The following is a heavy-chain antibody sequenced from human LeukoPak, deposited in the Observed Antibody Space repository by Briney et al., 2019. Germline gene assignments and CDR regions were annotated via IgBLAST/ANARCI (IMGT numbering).Heavy chain of an antibody. CDR3: AREILGGFNPVAY. CDR2: IHRSGSP. J-gene: IGHJ4*02. V-gene: IGHV4-59*12. CDR1: GGSISGYY. Sequence: SETLSLTCTVSGGSISGYYYNWIRQPPGKGLEWIGEIHRSGSPNYNPSLQSRVTISIDRSRNQIALELSSVTAADTAVYYCAREILGGFNPVAYWGQGTLVTVSS. D-gene: IGHD1-14*01.